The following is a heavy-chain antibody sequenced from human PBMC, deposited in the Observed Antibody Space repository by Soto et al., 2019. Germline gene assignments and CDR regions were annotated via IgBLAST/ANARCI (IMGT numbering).Heavy chain of an antibody. Sequence: QVQLVESGGGVVQPGRSLRLSCAASGFTFSSYGMHWVRQAPGKGLEWVAVISYDGSNKYYADSVKGRFTIYRDNSKNTLYLQMHSLRAEDTAVYYCAKDGQVGRVYRGWFDPWGQGTLVTVSS. CDR3: AKDGQVGRVYRGWFDP. CDR1: GFTFSSYG. D-gene: IGHD4-4*01. J-gene: IGHJ5*02. CDR2: ISYDGSNK. V-gene: IGHV3-30*18.